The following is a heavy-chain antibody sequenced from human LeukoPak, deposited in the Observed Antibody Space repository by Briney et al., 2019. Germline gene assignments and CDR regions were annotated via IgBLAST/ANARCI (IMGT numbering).Heavy chain of an antibody. D-gene: IGHD5-12*01. V-gene: IGHV3-30*03. Sequence: GGSLRLSCAASGFTFSSYGMHWVRQAPGKGLEWVAVISYDGSNKYYADSVKGRFTISRDNSKNTLYLQMNSLRAEDTAVYYCATRRATWGQGTLVTVSS. CDR2: ISYDGSNK. J-gene: IGHJ5*02. CDR1: GFTFSSYG. CDR3: ATRRAT.